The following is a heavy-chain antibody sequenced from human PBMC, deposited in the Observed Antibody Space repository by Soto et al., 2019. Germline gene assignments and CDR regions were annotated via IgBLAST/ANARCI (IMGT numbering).Heavy chain of an antibody. V-gene: IGHV3-30*18. D-gene: IGHD2-21*02. Sequence: QVQLVESGGGVVQPGGSLRLSCEVSGFSFRSFGMHWVRQAPGKGLEWVTVISHEGSYKHYADSVKGRVTISRDDSKNTLSLEMSSLRSEDTAVYYCAKEGGYGDRIADDYYYYGMDVWGQGITVTVSS. CDR2: ISHEGSYK. CDR3: AKEGGYGDRIADDYYYYGMDV. J-gene: IGHJ6*02. CDR1: GFSFRSFG.